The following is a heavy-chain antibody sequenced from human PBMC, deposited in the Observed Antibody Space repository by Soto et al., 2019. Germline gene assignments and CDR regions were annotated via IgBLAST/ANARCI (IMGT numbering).Heavy chain of an antibody. J-gene: IGHJ1*01. D-gene: IGHD2-21*02. Sequence: ASVKVSCKVSGYTLTELSMHWVRQAPGKGLEWMGGFDPEDGEAIYAQKFQGRVTITEDTSANTAYMELSSLRSEDTAVYYCARDHVTVPPAYWGQGTLVTVSS. CDR2: FDPEDGEA. CDR1: GYTLTELS. V-gene: IGHV1-24*01. CDR3: ARDHVTVPPAY.